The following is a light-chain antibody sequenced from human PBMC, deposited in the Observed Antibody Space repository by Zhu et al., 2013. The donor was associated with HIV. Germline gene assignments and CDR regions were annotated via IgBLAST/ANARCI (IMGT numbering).Light chain of an antibody. Sequence: QSALTQPPSASGSPGQSVTISCTGTSGDVADYKYVSWYQHHPGRAPKLLIYEVDKRPSGVPDRFSGSKSGNVASLTISGLQPEDEGNYYCASYTTFNTMVFGGGTKVTVL. V-gene: IGLV2-8*01. CDR2: EVD. CDR1: SGDVADYKY. CDR3: ASYTTFNTMV. J-gene: IGLJ2*01.